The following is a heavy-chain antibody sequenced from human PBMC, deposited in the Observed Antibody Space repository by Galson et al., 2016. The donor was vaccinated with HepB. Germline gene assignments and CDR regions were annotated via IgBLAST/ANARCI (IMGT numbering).Heavy chain of an antibody. CDR2: IYTGGST. D-gene: IGHD6-13*01. CDR1: GFSVSSSY. CDR3: VRDSAAAWVFFDH. J-gene: IGHJ4*02. Sequence: SLRLSCAVSGFSVSSSYMTWVRQAPGKGLEWISFIYTGGSTYYGDSVKGRFTISRDNSKNTLYLQMNSLRVEDTAVYYCVRDSAAAWVFFDHWGQGSLVTVSS. V-gene: IGHV3-53*01.